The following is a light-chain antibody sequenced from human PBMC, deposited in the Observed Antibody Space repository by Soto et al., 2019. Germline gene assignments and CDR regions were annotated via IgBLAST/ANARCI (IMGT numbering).Light chain of an antibody. CDR2: DAY. V-gene: IGKV3-11*01. CDR3: QPRSKWPIT. CDR1: ESVSTY. Sequence: EIVLTQYPATMSLSPGERDTLSCMATESVSTYLAWYQQKPGRAPRLLIYDAYKRATGITARFSGSGSGTGFTLTISSLEPEDFAVYYCQPRSKWPITVGPVTRLEIK. J-gene: IGKJ5*01.